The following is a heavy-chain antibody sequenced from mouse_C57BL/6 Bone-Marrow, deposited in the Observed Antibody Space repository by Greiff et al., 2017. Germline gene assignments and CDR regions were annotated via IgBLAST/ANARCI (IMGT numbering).Heavy chain of an antibody. CDR1: GYTFTSYW. Sequence: QVQLQQPGAELVKPGASVKLSCKASGYTFTSYWMHWVKQRPGQGLEWIGMIHPNSGSTNYNEKFKSKATLTVDKSSSTAYMQLSSLTSEDSAVYYCARWGTTVVEGDYFDYWGQGTTLTVSS. CDR2: IHPNSGST. V-gene: IGHV1-64*01. CDR3: ARWGTTVVEGDYFDY. D-gene: IGHD1-1*01. J-gene: IGHJ2*01.